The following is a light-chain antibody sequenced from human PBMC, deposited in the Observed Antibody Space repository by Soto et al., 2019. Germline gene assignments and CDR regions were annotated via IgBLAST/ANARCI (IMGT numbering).Light chain of an antibody. CDR1: QSTSGK. CDR2: AAS. V-gene: IGKV1-39*01. Sequence: DIQVTQSPSSLSASVGDTVTITCRTSQSTSGKLSWYQQLPGKAPKLLIYAASRLQSGVPSRFSASGSGTEFTLTISSLHPDDFASYYCQQSYSRVTFGQGTKVDIK. J-gene: IGKJ1*01. CDR3: QQSYSRVT.